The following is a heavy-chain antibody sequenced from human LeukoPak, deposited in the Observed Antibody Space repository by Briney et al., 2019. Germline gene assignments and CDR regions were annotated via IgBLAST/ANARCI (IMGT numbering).Heavy chain of an antibody. D-gene: IGHD5-18*01. Sequence: TGGSLRLSCVGSGVTFSRYSMHWVRQAPGKGLEWGAVISHDGNNISYGDSVKGRFTISRDNSKNTVSLQMNSLTSEDTAVYYCARDGGTYGYEGSSKIDYWGQGTRVTVSS. J-gene: IGHJ4*02. CDR3: ARDGGTYGYEGSSKIDY. V-gene: IGHV3-30*04. CDR2: ISHDGNNI. CDR1: GVTFSRYS.